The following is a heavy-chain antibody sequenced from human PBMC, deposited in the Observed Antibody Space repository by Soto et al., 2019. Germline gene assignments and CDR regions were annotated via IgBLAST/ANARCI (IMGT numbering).Heavy chain of an antibody. CDR1: VRSMSVYY. J-gene: IGHJ4*02. CDR3: AREDYYDTGYYVV. CDR2: IYTSGTT. D-gene: IGHD3-9*01. Sequence: SEALTLTCTFSVRSMSVYYWNWMRQPAGERLEWIGRIYTSGTTDFNPSLKGRVTMSVDTSKNQFSLKLTSVTAADTALYYCAREDYYDTGYYVVWGQGTQVTVSS. V-gene: IGHV4-4*07.